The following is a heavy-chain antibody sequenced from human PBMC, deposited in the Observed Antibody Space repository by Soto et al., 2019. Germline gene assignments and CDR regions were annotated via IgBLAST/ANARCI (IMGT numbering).Heavy chain of an antibody. D-gene: IGHD3-22*01. CDR3: AKGDDTGGYYYPVFNY. V-gene: IGHV3-30*18. Sequence: QVHLVESGGGVVQPGRPLRLSCAASGFSFRTYGMHWVRQAPGKGLEWVAVISNDGSNKNYADSVKGRFTISRDNSRNPVYLQMNTLRPEDTALYYCAKGDDTGGYYYPVFNYWGQGTLVTVSS. J-gene: IGHJ4*02. CDR1: GFSFRTYG. CDR2: ISNDGSNK.